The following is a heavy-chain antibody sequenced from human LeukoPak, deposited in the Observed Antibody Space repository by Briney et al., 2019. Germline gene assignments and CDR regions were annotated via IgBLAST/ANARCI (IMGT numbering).Heavy chain of an antibody. CDR3: ARSLGYCSSTSCYYY. CDR2: ISAYNGNT. CDR1: GYTFTSYG. V-gene: IGHV1-18*01. J-gene: IGHJ4*02. D-gene: IGHD2-2*01. Sequence: GASVKVSCKASGYTFTSYGISWVRQAPGQGLEWMGWISAYNGNTNYAQKLQGRVTMTTDTSTSTAYMELRSLRSDDTAVYYCARSLGYCSSTSCYYYWGQGTLVTVSS.